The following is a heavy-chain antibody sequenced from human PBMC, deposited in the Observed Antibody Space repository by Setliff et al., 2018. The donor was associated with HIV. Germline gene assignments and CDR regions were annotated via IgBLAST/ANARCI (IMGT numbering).Heavy chain of an antibody. V-gene: IGHV1-18*01. CDR2: ISSYNDNT. CDR1: GGTFNSYA. J-gene: IGHJ2*01. Sequence: GASVKVSCKSSGGTFNSYAIIWVRQAPGQGLEWMGWISSYNDNTKYAKKLQGRVTMTTDTSTSTAYMELRSLRSDDTAVYYCARYDDSSGHYWYFDLWGRGTLVTVSS. CDR3: ARYDDSSGHYWYFDL. D-gene: IGHD3-22*01.